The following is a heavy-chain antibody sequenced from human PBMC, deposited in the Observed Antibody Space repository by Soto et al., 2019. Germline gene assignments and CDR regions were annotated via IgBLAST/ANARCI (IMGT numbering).Heavy chain of an antibody. CDR2: IYYSGST. D-gene: IGHD2-15*01. CDR1: GGSVRSGSYY. V-gene: IGHV4-61*01. J-gene: IGHJ6*02. CDR3: AREEYCSGGSCYSGYYGMDV. Sequence: QVQLQESGPGLVKPSETLSLTCTVSGGSVRSGSYYWSWIRQPPGKGLEWIGYIYYSGSTNYNPSLKSRVTISVDTSKNQFSLKLNSVTAADTAVYYCAREEYCSGGSCYSGYYGMDVWGQGTTVTVSS.